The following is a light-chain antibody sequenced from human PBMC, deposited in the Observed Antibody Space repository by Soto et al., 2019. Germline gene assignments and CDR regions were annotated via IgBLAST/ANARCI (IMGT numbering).Light chain of an antibody. V-gene: IGLV2-14*01. CDR1: SSDVGGYNY. J-gene: IGLJ1*01. Sequence: QSVLTKPASLSGSPGQSITISCTGTSSDVGGYNYVSWYQQHPGKAPKLMIYDVSNRPSGVSNRFSGSKPGNTASLTISGLQAEDEADYYCSSYTSSSTQAFGTGTKVTVL. CDR3: SSYTSSSTQA. CDR2: DVS.